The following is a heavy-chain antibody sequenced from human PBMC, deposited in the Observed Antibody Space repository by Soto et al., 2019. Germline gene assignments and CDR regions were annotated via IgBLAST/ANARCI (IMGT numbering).Heavy chain of an antibody. CDR3: VKDLTWMGGAFDT. J-gene: IGHJ3*02. D-gene: IGHD2-15*01. V-gene: IGHV3-9*01. Sequence: GGSRRLSWAAAGCTFSSYAMSWVRQAPGKGREWVSGISWNSGSRGYADSVKGRFTISRDNAKNSLSLQMNSLRAADTALYYCVKDLTWMGGAFDTRGQGTMVTV. CDR1: GCTFSSYA. CDR2: ISWNSGSR.